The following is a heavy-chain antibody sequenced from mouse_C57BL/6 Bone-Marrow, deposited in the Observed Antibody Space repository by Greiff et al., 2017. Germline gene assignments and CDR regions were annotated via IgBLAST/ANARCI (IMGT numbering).Heavy chain of an antibody. CDR2: IDPSDSYT. Sequence: QVQLQQPGAELVMPGASVKLSCKASGYTFTSYWMHWVKQRPGQGLEWIGEIDPSDSYTNYNQKFKGKSTLTVDKSSSTAYMQLSSLTSEDSAVYYYALYSNYGAYWGQGTLVTVSA. CDR1: GYTFTSYW. J-gene: IGHJ3*01. D-gene: IGHD2-5*01. CDR3: ALYSNYGAY. V-gene: IGHV1-69*01.